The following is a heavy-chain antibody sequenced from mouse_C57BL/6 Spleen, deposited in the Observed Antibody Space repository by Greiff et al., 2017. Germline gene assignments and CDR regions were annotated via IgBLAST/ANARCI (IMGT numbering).Heavy chain of an antibody. J-gene: IGHJ2*01. CDR2: INPNYGTT. CDR3: TRYSNYEYFDY. CDR1: GYSFTDYN. D-gene: IGHD2-5*01. V-gene: IGHV1-39*01. Sequence: EVQLQESGPELVKPGASLKISCKASGYSFTDYNMNWVQQSNGKSLEWIGVINPNYGTTSYNQKFKGKDTLTVDQSSSTAYMELRSLTSEDSAVYYCTRYSNYEYFDYWGQGTTLTVSS.